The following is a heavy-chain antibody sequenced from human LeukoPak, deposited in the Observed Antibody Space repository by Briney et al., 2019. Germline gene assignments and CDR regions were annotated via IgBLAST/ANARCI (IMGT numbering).Heavy chain of an antibody. Sequence: GETLKISCKGSGNSFTSYWISWVRQMPGKGLEWMGRIDPSDSYTNYSPSFQGHVTISADKSISTAYLQWSSLKASDTAMYYCARHLVVAATLSLFDWGQGTLVTVSS. CDR3: ARHLVVAATLSLFD. CDR1: GNSFTSYW. J-gene: IGHJ4*02. V-gene: IGHV5-10-1*01. CDR2: IDPSDSYT. D-gene: IGHD2-15*01.